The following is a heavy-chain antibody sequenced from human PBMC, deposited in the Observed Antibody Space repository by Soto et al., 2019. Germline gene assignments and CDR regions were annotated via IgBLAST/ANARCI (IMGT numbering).Heavy chain of an antibody. D-gene: IGHD6-13*01. CDR1: GFTFDDYA. V-gene: IGHV3-30-3*01. J-gene: IGHJ4*02. Sequence: LRLSCAASGFTFDDYAMHWVRQAPGKGLEWVAVISYDGSNKYYADSVKGRFTISRDNSKNTLYLQMNSLRAEDTAVYYCASGSSWSFDYWGQGTLVTVSS. CDR3: ASGSSWSFDY. CDR2: ISYDGSNK.